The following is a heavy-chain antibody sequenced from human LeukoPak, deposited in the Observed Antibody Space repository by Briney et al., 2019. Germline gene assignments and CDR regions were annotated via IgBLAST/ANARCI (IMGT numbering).Heavy chain of an antibody. Sequence: PGGSLRLSCAASGFTFSSYSMNWVRQAPGKGLEWVSSISSSSSYIYYADSVKGRFTISRDNAKNSLYLQMNSLRAEDTAVYYCARNAYYDFWSGYYGEPSDYWGQGTLVTVSS. D-gene: IGHD3-3*01. CDR1: GFTFSSYS. CDR3: ARNAYYDFWSGYYGEPSDY. V-gene: IGHV3-21*01. J-gene: IGHJ4*02. CDR2: ISSSSSYI.